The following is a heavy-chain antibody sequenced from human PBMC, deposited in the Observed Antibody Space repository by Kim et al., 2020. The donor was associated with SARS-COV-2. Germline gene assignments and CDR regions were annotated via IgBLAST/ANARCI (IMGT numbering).Heavy chain of an antibody. D-gene: IGHD2-21*02. CDR2: ISSSSSYI. J-gene: IGHJ6*02. CDR3: ARGDYCGGDCYHEDYYYYGMDV. Sequence: GGSLRLSCAASGFTFSGYSMNWVRQAPGKGLEWVSSISSSSSYIYYADSVKGRFTISRDNAKNSLYLQMNSLRAEDTAVYYCARGDYCGGDCYHEDYYYYGMDVWGQGTTVTVSS. CDR1: GFTFSGYS. V-gene: IGHV3-21*01.